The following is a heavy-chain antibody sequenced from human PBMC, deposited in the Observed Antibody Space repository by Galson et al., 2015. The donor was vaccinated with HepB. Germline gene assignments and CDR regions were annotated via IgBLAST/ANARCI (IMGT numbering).Heavy chain of an antibody. Sequence: SLRLSCAASGFTFSSYAMHWVRQAPGKGLEYVSVISSNGGSIYYANSVKGRFTISRDNPKNTLYLQMGSLRAEDMAVYYCARGAPVGHCYYYGMEVWGQGTTVTVS. V-gene: IGHV3-64*01. D-gene: IGHD1-26*01. CDR2: ISSNGGSI. J-gene: IGHJ6*02. CDR1: GFTFSSYA. CDR3: ARGAPVGHCYYYGMEV.